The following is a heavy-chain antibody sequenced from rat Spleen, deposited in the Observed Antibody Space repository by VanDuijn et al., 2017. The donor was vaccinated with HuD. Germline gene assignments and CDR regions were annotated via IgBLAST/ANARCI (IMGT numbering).Heavy chain of an antibody. J-gene: IGHJ2*01. Sequence: EVQLVESGGGLVQPGRSLKLSCAASGFTFNDYYMAWVRQAPKKGLEWVASISYEGSSTYYGDSVKGRFTISRDNAKSTLYLQMNSLRSEDTATYYCARPSTETYCFDYWGQGVMVTVSS. CDR1: GFTFNDYY. V-gene: IGHV5-22*01. D-gene: IGHD1-11*01. CDR2: ISYEGSST. CDR3: ARPSTETYCFDY.